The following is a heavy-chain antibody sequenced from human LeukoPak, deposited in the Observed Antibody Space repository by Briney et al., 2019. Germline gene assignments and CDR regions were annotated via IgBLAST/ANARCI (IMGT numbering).Heavy chain of an antibody. Sequence: LRLSCAASGFTFSSYAMHWVRQPPGKGLEWIGSIYYSGSPYYNPSLKSRVTMSVDTSKKQFSLRLSSVTAADTAVYYCARTPIYYFDNSGYYNWGQGTLVTVSS. J-gene: IGHJ4*02. D-gene: IGHD3-22*01. V-gene: IGHV4-39*07. CDR2: IYYSGSP. CDR1: GFTFSSYA. CDR3: ARTPIYYFDNSGYYN.